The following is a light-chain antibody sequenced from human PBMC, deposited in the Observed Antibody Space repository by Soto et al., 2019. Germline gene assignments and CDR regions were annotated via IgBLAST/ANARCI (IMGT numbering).Light chain of an antibody. V-gene: IGLV2-11*01. CDR2: DVT. Sequence: QSALTQPRSVSGSPGQSVTISCTGTSSDVGAYNYVSWYQHHPGKAPKLMIYDVTKRPSGVPVRLSGSRSGNTASLTFSGLQAEDEADYYCCPYAGSYTWVFGGGTKLTVL. CDR3: CPYAGSYTWV. J-gene: IGLJ3*02. CDR1: SSDVGAYNY.